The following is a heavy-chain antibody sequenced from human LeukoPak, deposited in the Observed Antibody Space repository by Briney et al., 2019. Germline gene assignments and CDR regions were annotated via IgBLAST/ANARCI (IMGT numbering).Heavy chain of an antibody. J-gene: IGHJ3*02. Sequence: SETLSLTCAVYGGSFSGYYWSWIRQPPGKGLEWIGEINHSGSTNYNPSLKSRVTISVDTSKNQFSLKLSSVTAADTAVYYCARGQGVLLWFGESNPGVYAFDIWGQGTMVTVSS. CDR3: ARGQGVLLWFGESNPGVYAFDI. D-gene: IGHD3-10*01. CDR2: INHSGST. V-gene: IGHV4-34*01. CDR1: GGSFSGYY.